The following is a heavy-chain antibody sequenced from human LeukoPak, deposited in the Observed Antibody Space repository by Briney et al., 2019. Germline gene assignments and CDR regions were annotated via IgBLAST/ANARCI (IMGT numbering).Heavy chain of an antibody. CDR2: ISSDSINI. CDR3: VPQKDSGANPLDF. Sequence: SGGSLRLSCAASGFTFSNYAMNWVRQAPGKGLEWVSYISSDSINIYYADSVKGRFTISRDNAKNSLYLQMNSLRAEDTAVYYCVPQKDSGANPLDFWGQGTLVTVSS. V-gene: IGHV3-48*01. D-gene: IGHD4-23*01. CDR1: GFTFSNYA. J-gene: IGHJ4*02.